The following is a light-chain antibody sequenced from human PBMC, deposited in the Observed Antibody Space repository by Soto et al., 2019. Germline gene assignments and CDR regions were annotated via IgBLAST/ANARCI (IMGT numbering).Light chain of an antibody. J-gene: IGKJ1*01. CDR3: QQYHSYWT. V-gene: IGKV3-15*01. CDR2: GAS. CDR1: QSVSSN. Sequence: DIVMTQSPATLPVSPGERATLSCRASQSVSSNLAWYQQKPGQAPRLLIYGASTRATGIPARFSGSGSGTQFTLTISSLQTDDFSTYYCQQYHSYWTFGQGTKVDIK.